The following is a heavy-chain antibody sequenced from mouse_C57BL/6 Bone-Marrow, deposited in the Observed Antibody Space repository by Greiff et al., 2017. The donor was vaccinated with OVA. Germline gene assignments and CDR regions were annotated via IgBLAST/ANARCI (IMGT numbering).Heavy chain of an antibody. CDR1: GYAFSSSW. CDR3: AITTVVAIDY. D-gene: IGHD1-1*01. V-gene: IGHV1-82*01. J-gene: IGHJ2*01. CDR2: IYPGDGDT. Sequence: VQLQQSGPELVKPGASVKISCKASGYAFSSSWMNWVKQRPGKGLEWIGRIYPGDGDTNYNGKFKGKATLTADKSSSTAYMQLCSLTSEDSAVYFCAITTVVAIDYWGQGTTLTVSS.